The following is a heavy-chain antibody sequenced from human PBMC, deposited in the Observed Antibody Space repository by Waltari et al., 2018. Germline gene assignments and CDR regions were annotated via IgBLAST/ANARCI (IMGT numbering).Heavy chain of an antibody. CDR1: GYTFTGYY. V-gene: IGHV1-2*06. CDR2: INPNSGGT. CDR3: ARDIVVVPAASGMDV. D-gene: IGHD2-2*01. Sequence: QVQLVQSGAEVKKPGASVTVSCKASGYTFTGYYIHWVRQAPGQGLEWMGRINPNSGGTNYAQKFQGRVTMTRDTSISTAYMELSRLRSDDTAVYYCARDIVVVPAASGMDVWGQGTTVTVSS. J-gene: IGHJ6*02.